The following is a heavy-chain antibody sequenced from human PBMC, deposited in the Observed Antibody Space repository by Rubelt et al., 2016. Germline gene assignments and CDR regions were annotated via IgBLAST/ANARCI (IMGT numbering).Heavy chain of an antibody. CDR3: ARAISLGYSYGSDTPDPRSFFDY. V-gene: IGHV4-38-2*02. CDR2: IYHSGST. D-gene: IGHD5-18*01. J-gene: IGHJ4*02. Sequence: IGSIYHSGSTNYNPSLKSRVTISGDTSKNQFSLKLSSVTAADTAVYYCARAISLGYSYGSDTPDPRSFFDYWGQGTLVTVSS.